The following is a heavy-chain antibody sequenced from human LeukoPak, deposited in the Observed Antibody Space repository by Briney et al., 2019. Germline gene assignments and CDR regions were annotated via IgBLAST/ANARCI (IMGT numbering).Heavy chain of an antibody. CDR1: GGSISTYY. Sequence: SETLSLTCTVSGGSISTYYWSWIRQPPGKGLEWIGYVHYTGSTNYNPSLKSRVTISVDTSKNQFSLRLSSVTAADTAVYYCARRQLAAGGRGYFFDYWGQGTLSPSPQ. V-gene: IGHV4-59*12. D-gene: IGHD6-13*01. J-gene: IGHJ4*02. CDR2: VHYTGST. CDR3: ARRQLAAGGRGYFFDY.